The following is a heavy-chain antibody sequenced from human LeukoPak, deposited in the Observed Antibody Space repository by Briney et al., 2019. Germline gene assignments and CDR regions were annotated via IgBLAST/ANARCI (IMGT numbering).Heavy chain of an antibody. V-gene: IGHV4-59*01. J-gene: IGHJ4*02. CDR3: ARLYYDYVWGTRADY. CDR2: IYYSGST. CDR1: GGSISSYY. D-gene: IGHD3-16*01. Sequence: PSETLSLTCTVSGGSISSYYWSWIRQPPGKGLEWIGYIYYSGSTNYTPSLKSRVTISVDTSKNQFSLKLSSVTAADTAVYYCARLYYDYVWGTRADYWGQGTLVTVSS.